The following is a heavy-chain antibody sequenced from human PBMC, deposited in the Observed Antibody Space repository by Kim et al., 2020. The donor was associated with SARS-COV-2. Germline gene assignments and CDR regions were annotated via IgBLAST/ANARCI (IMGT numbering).Heavy chain of an antibody. J-gene: IGHJ4*02. Sequence: SETLSLTCTVSGDSISGYYWSWIRQPPGKGLEWIGYIYHSGSTDYNPSLKGRVAISVDTSKSQFSLQLRSVTAADTAVYYCARGSPAPDYWGQGTLVNIS. CDR1: GDSISGYY. CDR3: ARGSPAPDY. V-gene: IGHV4-59*13. CDR2: IYHSGST.